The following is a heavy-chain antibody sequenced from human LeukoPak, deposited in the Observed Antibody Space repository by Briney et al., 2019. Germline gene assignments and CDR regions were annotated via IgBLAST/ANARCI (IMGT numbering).Heavy chain of an antibody. CDR3: ARYDSHYVDY. V-gene: IGHV3-9*01. J-gene: IGHJ4*02. Sequence: GRSLRLSCAASGFTFDDYAMHWVRQAPGKGLEWVSGISWNSGSIGYADSVKGRFTISRGNAKNTLYLQMNSLRAEDTAVYYCARYDSHYVDYWGQGTLVTVSS. D-gene: IGHD1-1*01. CDR2: ISWNSGSI. CDR1: GFTFDDYA.